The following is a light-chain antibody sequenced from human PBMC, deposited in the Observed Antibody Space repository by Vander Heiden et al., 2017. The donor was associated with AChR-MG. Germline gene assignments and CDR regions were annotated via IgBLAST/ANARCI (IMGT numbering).Light chain of an antibody. CDR3: AAWDDSLSSWV. CDR2: RNN. Sequence: VLTQPPSASGTPGPRVTISCSGSSSNIGSNYVYWYQQLPGTAPKLLIYRNNQRPSGVPDRFSGSKSGTSASLAISGLRSEDEADYYCAAWDDSLSSWVFGGGTKLTVL. J-gene: IGLJ3*02. CDR1: SSNIGSNY. V-gene: IGLV1-47*01.